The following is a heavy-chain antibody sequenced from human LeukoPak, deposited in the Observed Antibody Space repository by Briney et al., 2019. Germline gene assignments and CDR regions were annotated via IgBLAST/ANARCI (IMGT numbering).Heavy chain of an antibody. J-gene: IGHJ6*02. V-gene: IGHV3-33*01. CDR3: TRDLMDYDVYYMDV. CDR2: IWYDGSNK. CDR1: GFTFSSYG. Sequence: TGGSLRLSCAASGFTFSSYGMHWVRQAPGKGLEWVAVIWYDGSNKYYADSVRGRFTISRDNAKNTLYLQMNTLRVEDTAVYYCTRDLMDYDVYYMDVWGQGTTVTVSS. D-gene: IGHD3-3*01.